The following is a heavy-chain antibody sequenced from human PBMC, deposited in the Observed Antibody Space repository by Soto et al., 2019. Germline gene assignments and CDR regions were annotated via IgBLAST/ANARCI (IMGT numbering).Heavy chain of an antibody. CDR1: GFTFSNAW. J-gene: IGHJ4*01. Sequence: EVQLVESGGSLVKPGGSLRLSCAASGFTFSNAWINWVRQAPGKGLEWVGRIKSKTDGGTTDYAEPVKGRFAISRDDSNNMVYLQMNSLKIEDTAVYYCTTDSYSTIIIVRFDYWGHGTLVTVSS. CDR3: TTDSYSTIIIVRFDY. V-gene: IGHV3-15*07. D-gene: IGHD3-22*01. CDR2: IKSKTDGGTT.